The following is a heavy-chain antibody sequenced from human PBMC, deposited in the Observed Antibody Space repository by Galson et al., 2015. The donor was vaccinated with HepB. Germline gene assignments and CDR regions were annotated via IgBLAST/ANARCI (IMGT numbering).Heavy chain of an antibody. J-gene: IGHJ4*02. D-gene: IGHD3-3*01. CDR2: ISYDGRNK. CDR3: ARDGRFLEWLGYFDF. Sequence: SLRLPCAASGFTFSSYSMHWVRQVPGKGLEWVALISYDGRNKYYADSVKGRFTISRDNSKNTLYLHMNSLRAEDTAVYYCARDGRFLEWLGYFDFWGQGTLVTVSS. V-gene: IGHV3-30*04. CDR1: GFTFSSYS.